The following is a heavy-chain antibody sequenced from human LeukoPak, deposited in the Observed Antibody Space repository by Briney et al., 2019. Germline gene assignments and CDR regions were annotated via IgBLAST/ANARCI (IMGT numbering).Heavy chain of an antibody. J-gene: IGHJ4*02. CDR1: GGSISSSSYY. CDR3: ARVYDILTGYSHFDY. Sequence: SETLSLTCTVSGGSISSSSYYWGWIRQPPGKGLEWIGSIYYSGSTYYNPSLKSRVTISVDTSKNQFSLKLSSVTAADTAVYYCARVYDILTGYSHFDYWGQGTLVTVSS. D-gene: IGHD3-9*01. V-gene: IGHV4-39*07. CDR2: IYYSGST.